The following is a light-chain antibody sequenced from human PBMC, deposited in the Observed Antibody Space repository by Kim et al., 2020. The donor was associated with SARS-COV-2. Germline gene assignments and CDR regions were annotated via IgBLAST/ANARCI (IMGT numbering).Light chain of an antibody. Sequence: QSALTQPASVSGSPGQSITISCTRTSSDIRSYNLVSWYQQHPGKAPKLMIYEGTKRPSGVSNRFSGSKSGNTASLTISGLQAEDEADYYCCSYASTKAYVFGTGTKVTVL. CDR3: CSYASTKAYV. V-gene: IGLV2-23*01. CDR1: SSDIRSYNL. J-gene: IGLJ1*01. CDR2: EGT.